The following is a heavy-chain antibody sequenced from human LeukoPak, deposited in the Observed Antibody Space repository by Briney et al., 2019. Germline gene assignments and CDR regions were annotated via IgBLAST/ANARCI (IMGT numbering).Heavy chain of an antibody. D-gene: IGHD4-17*01. Sequence: PSEILSLTCTVSGGSISSYYWSWIRQPPGKGLEWFGYIYYSGSTNYSPSLKSRVTISVDTSKNQFSLKLSSVTAADTAVYYCARFKGNYGDYPDAFDIWGQGTMVTVSS. CDR3: ARFKGNYGDYPDAFDI. CDR2: IYYSGST. V-gene: IGHV4-59*01. CDR1: GGSISSYY. J-gene: IGHJ3*02.